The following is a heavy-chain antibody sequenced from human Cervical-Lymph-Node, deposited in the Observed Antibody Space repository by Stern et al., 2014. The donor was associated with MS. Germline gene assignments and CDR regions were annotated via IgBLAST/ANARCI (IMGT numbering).Heavy chain of an antibody. D-gene: IGHD3-9*01. Sequence: QLQLQESGPGLVKPSQTLSLNCTVSGGSISSGSYYWSWIRQPAGKGLEWIGRIYTSGSTNYNPSLKSRFPITVDTSKNQFSLKLSSVTAADTAVYYCARDCRLRYFDNYGMDVWGQGTTVTVSS. V-gene: IGHV4-61*02. J-gene: IGHJ6*02. CDR1: GGSISSGSYY. CDR3: ARDCRLRYFDNYGMDV. CDR2: IYTSGST.